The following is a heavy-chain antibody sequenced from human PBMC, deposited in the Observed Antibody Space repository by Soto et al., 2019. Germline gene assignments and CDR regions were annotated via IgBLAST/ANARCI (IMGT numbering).Heavy chain of an antibody. J-gene: IGHJ6*02. Sequence: LSLTCTVSGGSISSGGYYWSWIRQHPGKGLEWIGYIYYSGSTYYNPSLKSRVTISVDTSKNQFSLKLSSVTAADTAVYYCARASGDYYYGMDVWGQGTTVTVPS. CDR3: ARASGDYYYGMDV. V-gene: IGHV4-31*03. CDR2: IYYSGST. CDR1: GGSISSGGYY.